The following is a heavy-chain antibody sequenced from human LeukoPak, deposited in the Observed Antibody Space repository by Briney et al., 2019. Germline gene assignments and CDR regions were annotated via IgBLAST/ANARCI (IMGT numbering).Heavy chain of an antibody. CDR2: ISSSSGNI. CDR3: ARDSAACRGCAFDL. CDR1: GFTFSSYS. V-gene: IGHV3-48*04. D-gene: IGHD3-10*01. Sequence: GGSLRLSCAASGFTFSSYSMNWVRQAPGKGLEWVSYISSSSGNIYYADSVKGRFTISRDNAKNSLSLQMNSLRAEDTAVYYCARDSAACRGCAFDLWGQGTVVTVSS. J-gene: IGHJ3*01.